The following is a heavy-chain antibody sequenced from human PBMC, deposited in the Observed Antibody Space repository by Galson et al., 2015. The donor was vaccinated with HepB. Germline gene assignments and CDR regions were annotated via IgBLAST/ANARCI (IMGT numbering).Heavy chain of an antibody. CDR2: ISVSGGST. CDR3: AKDGYPADDF. Sequence: SLRLSCAASGFTFSSYGLTWVRQAPGKGLEWVSGISVSGGSTFYADSVKGRFTISRDNSKKTLYLQMNSLRAEDTAVYYCAKDGYPADDFWGQGTLVTVSS. J-gene: IGHJ4*02. D-gene: IGHD6-25*01. CDR1: GFTFSSYG. V-gene: IGHV3-23*01.